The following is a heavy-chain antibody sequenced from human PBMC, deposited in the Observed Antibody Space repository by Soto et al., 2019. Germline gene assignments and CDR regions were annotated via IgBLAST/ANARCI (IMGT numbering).Heavy chain of an antibody. D-gene: IGHD2-2*03. CDR2: IKDDGGDE. CDR3: AGWSCWISYN. CDR1: GFTFSPYW. Sequence: DVQLVESGGGLVQPGGSLRLSCAASGFTFSPYWMSWVRQAPGKGLEWVAIIKDDGGDELYLEAVRGRFTISRDNANNSLYLAMDSLRVKDTALYYCAGWSCWISYNWGQGTLFTFSS. J-gene: IGHJ4*02. V-gene: IGHV3-7*05.